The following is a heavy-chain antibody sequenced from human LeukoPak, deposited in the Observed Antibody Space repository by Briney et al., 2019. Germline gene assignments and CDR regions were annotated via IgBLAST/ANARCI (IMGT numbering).Heavy chain of an antibody. J-gene: IGHJ4*02. CDR1: GFTFSTYG. V-gene: IGHV3-33*06. Sequence: GGSLRLSCAASGFTFSTYGMHWVRQAPGKGLEWVAVIWYDGSNKYYADSVKGRYTISRDNSKNTLYLQMNSLRAEDTAVYYCAKANGGNNARFDYWGQGTLVTVSS. CDR2: IWYDGSNK. D-gene: IGHD4-23*01. CDR3: AKANGGNNARFDY.